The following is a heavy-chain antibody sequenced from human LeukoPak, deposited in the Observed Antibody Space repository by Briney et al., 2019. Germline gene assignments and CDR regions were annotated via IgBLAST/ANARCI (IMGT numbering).Heavy chain of an antibody. J-gene: IGHJ3*02. CDR2: IIPIFGTA. CDR3: ARVIRNAFDI. CDR1: GGTFSSYA. D-gene: IGHD3-22*01. V-gene: IGHV1-69*13. Sequence: SVKVSCKDSGGTFSSYAISWVRQAPGQGLEWMGGIIPIFGTANYAQKFQGRVTITADESTSTAYMELSSLRSEDTAVYYCARVIRNAFDIWGQGTMVTVSS.